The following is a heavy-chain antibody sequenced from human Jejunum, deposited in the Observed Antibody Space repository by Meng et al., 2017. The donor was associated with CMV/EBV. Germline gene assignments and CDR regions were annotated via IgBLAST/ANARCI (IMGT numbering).Heavy chain of an antibody. CDR1: FTFSSYA. Sequence: FTFSSYAMGWVRQAPGKGLEWVSAISGSGHSTYLADSVLGRFSISRDSSKNTLYLEMNNLRADDTAVYYCAKGQQSCGGDCFPDFDFWGQGTLVTVSS. J-gene: IGHJ4*02. CDR2: ISGSGHST. CDR3: AKGQQSCGGDCFPDFDF. V-gene: IGHV3-23*01. D-gene: IGHD2-21*02.